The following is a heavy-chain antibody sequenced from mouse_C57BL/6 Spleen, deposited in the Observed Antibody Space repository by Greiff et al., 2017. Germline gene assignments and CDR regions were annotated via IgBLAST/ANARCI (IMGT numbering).Heavy chain of an antibody. J-gene: IGHJ3*01. V-gene: IGHV1-64*01. CDR2: IHPNSGST. CDR1: GYTFTSYW. CDR3: APSLYYSNLFAY. Sequence: VQLQQPGAELVKPGASVKLSCKASGYTFTSYWMHWVKQRPGQGLEWIGMIHPNSGSTNYNEKFKSKATLTVDKSSSTAYMQLSSLTSEDSAVYYCAPSLYYSNLFAYWGQGTLVTVSA. D-gene: IGHD2-5*01.